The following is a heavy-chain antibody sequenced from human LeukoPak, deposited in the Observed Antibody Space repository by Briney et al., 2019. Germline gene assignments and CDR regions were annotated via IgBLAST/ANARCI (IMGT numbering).Heavy chain of an antibody. V-gene: IGHV3-30*03. CDR2: VSYDGGHK. D-gene: IGHD3-22*01. Sequence: GGSLRLSCVGSGFSLSDYGIHWVRQAPGKGLEWVAVVSYDGGHKYYADSVKGRFTISRDTSSDTVSLQMNSLRVEDTALYYCARDRINMMALGHDSGLDCWGQGTLLTVSS. J-gene: IGHJ4*02. CDR3: ARDRINMMALGHDSGLDC. CDR1: GFSLSDYG.